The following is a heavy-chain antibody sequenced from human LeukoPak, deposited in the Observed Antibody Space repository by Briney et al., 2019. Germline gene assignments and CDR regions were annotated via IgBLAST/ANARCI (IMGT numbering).Heavy chain of an antibody. CDR1: GFTFSSYF. J-gene: IGHJ4*02. D-gene: IGHD1-26*01. Sequence: GGSLRLSCAASGFTFSSYFMTWVRQAPGKGLVWVSRINTDGSTTTYADSVKGRFTISRDNAKNTQYLQMNSLRVEDTAVYYCARGGGGSYHYWGQGTLVTVSS. V-gene: IGHV3-74*01. CDR2: INTDGSTT. CDR3: ARGGGGSYHY.